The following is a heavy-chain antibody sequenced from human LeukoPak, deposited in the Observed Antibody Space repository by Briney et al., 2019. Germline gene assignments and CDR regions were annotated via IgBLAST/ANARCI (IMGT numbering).Heavy chain of an antibody. Sequence: LSLTCAVYGGSFSGYYWSWIRQAPGKGLEWVAVISYDGSNKYYADSVKGRFTISRDNSKNTLYVQMSSLRPEDTAVYYCAREMATTETFDYWGQGTLVTVSS. CDR1: GGSFSGYY. CDR3: AREMATTETFDY. J-gene: IGHJ4*02. V-gene: IGHV3-30*03. D-gene: IGHD5-24*01. CDR2: ISYDGSNK.